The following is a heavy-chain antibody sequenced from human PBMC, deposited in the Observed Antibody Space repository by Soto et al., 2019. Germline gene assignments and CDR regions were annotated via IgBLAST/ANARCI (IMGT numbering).Heavy chain of an antibody. CDR3: ATLFDFWSGQEDDVMMEGDGFDF. J-gene: IGHJ3*01. V-gene: IGHV1-46*04. CDR2: INPSGGST. D-gene: IGHD3-3*01. Sequence: ASVKVSCKASGYTFTSYSMSWVRQAPGQGLEWMGVINPSGGSTTYAQKLQGRVTMTRDTSTSTVYMELSSLRSEDTAVYYCATLFDFWSGQEDDVMMEGDGFDFWGQGTMVTVSS. CDR1: GYTFTSYS.